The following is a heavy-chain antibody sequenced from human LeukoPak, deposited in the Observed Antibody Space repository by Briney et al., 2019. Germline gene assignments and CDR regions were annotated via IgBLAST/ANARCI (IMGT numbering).Heavy chain of an antibody. CDR1: GGSFSGYY. D-gene: IGHD6-25*01. CDR3: ASSRIAAGAIDY. V-gene: IGHV4-34*01. J-gene: IGHJ4*02. CDR2: INHSGST. Sequence: SETLSLTCAVYGGSFSGYYWSWIRQPPGKGLEWIGEINHSGSTNYNPSLKSRVTISVDTSKNQFSLKLSSVTAADTAVYYCASSRIAAGAIDYWGQGTLVTVSS.